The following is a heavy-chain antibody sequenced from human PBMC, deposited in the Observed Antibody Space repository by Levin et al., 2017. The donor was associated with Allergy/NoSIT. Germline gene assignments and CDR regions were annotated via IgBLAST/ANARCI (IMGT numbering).Heavy chain of an antibody. V-gene: IGHV4-30-4*01. D-gene: IGHD3-16*01. Sequence: NSSETLSLTCTVSGGSISSGEYYWSWIRQSPGKGLEWIGHIYYSGSTYYNPSLKSRVNISLDTAKNQFSLNLRSVTAADTAMYYCATRGIFYTWFDPWGQGTLVTVSS. J-gene: IGHJ5*02. CDR1: GGSISSGEYY. CDR2: IYYSGST. CDR3: ATRGIFYTWFDP.